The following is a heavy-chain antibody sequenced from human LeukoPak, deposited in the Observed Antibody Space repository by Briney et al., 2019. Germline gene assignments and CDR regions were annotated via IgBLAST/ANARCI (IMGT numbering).Heavy chain of an antibody. CDR3: VSLRNTVMVTGWFDP. CDR2: IIPILGIA. D-gene: IGHD5-18*01. Sequence: SVKVSCKASGGTFSSYAISWVRQAPGQGLEWMGRIIPILGIANNAQKFQGRVTITADKSTSTAYMELSSLRSEDTAVYYCVSLRNTVMVTGWFDPWGQGTLVTVSS. CDR1: GGTFSSYA. V-gene: IGHV1-69*04. J-gene: IGHJ5*02.